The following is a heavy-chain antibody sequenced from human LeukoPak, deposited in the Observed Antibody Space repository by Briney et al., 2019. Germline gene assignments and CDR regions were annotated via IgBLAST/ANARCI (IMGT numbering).Heavy chain of an antibody. J-gene: IGHJ4*02. CDR2: IIPMSGTV. Sequence: ASVKVSCKASGGTFSTFGISWVRQAPGQGLEWMGGIIPMSGTVNNAQKFQGRVTITADKSTGTAYMELSSLRSDDTAVYYCARETGYAYGRAPLDYWGQGTLVTVSS. CDR3: ARETGYAYGRAPLDY. CDR1: GGTFSTFG. V-gene: IGHV1-69*06. D-gene: IGHD5-18*01.